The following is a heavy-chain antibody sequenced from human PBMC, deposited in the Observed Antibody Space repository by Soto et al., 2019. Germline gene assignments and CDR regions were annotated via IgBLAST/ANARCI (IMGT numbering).Heavy chain of an antibody. CDR1: GYTFTSYD. D-gene: IGHD2-2*01. J-gene: IGHJ3*02. CDR3: ARDIVVVPAGYDAFDI. V-gene: IGHV1-8*01. CDR2: MNPNNGNT. Sequence: ASVKVSCKASGYTFTSYDINWVRQATGQGLEWMGWMNPNNGNTGYAQKIQGRVTMTRNTSISTAYMELRSLRSDDTAVYYCARDIVVVPAGYDAFDIWGQGTMVTVSS.